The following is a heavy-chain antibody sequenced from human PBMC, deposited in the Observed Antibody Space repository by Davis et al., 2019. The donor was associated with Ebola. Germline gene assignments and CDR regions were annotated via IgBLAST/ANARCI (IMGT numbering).Heavy chain of an antibody. CDR2: ITPFNGNT. J-gene: IGHJ6*02. D-gene: IGHD6-6*01. CDR3: ASGGLYSSSLAYYYYGMDV. Sequence: AASVKVSCKASGYTFTYRYLHWVRQAPGQALEWMGWITPFNGNTNYAQKFQDRVTITRDRSMSTAYMELSSLRSEDTAMYYCASGGLYSSSLAYYYYGMDVWGQGTTVTVSS. V-gene: IGHV1-45*02. CDR1: GYTFTYRY.